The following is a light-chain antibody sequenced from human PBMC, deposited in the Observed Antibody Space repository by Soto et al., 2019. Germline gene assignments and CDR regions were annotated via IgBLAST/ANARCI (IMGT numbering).Light chain of an antibody. CDR3: QQRSNWTIT. V-gene: IGKV3-15*01. CDR1: QSVSSN. CDR2: GAS. Sequence: EIVRTQSPATLSVSPGERATLSCRASQSVSSNLAWYQQKPGQAPRLLIYGASTRATGIPARFSGSGSGTDFTLTISSLETEDFALYYCQQRSNWTITFGQGTRLEIK. J-gene: IGKJ5*01.